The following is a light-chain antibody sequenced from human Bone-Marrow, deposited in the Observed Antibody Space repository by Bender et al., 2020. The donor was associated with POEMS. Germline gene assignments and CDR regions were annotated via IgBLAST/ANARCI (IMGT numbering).Light chain of an antibody. Sequence: QSALTQPASVSGSLGQSITISCTGTSSDIGGFNYVSWYQEHPGKAPKLMIRDVSDRPSGVSNRFSGSKSGTSASLAISDIQSEDEGDYYCSSWDDSLSGWVFGGGTKLTVL. CDR1: SSDIGGFNY. CDR3: SSWDDSLSGWV. CDR2: DVS. J-gene: IGLJ3*02. V-gene: IGLV2-14*03.